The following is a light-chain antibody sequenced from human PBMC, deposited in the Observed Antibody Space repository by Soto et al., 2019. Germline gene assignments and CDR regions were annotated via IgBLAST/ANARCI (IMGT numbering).Light chain of an antibody. CDR1: QSIANN. Sequence: EIVMTQSPASLSASPGERITLSCKASQSIANNLAWHQQKPGQAPRLLMYGASTRAADIPARFSGSGSGTEFTLTIISLQSEDFAVYYCQQYNNWPPTWTFGQGTKVDIK. V-gene: IGKV3-15*01. J-gene: IGKJ1*01. CDR3: QQYNNWPPTWT. CDR2: GAS.